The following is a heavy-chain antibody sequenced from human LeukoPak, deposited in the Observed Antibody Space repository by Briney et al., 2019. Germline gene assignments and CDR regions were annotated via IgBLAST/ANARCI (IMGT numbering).Heavy chain of an antibody. CDR3: ARGLGYCSSTSCYSRFDP. D-gene: IGHD2-2*01. Sequence: SVKVSCKAAGGTFSSYAISWVRQAPGQGLEWMGGIIPIFGTANYGQKFQGRVTITTDESTRTAYMELNSLRSEDTAVYYCARGLGYCSSTSCYSRFDPWGQGTLVTVSS. CDR1: GGTFSSYA. V-gene: IGHV1-69*05. CDR2: IIPIFGTA. J-gene: IGHJ5*02.